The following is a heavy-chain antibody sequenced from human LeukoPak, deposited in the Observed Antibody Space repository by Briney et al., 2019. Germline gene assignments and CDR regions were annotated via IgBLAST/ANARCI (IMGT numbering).Heavy chain of an antibody. CDR1: GFTFSSYW. V-gene: IGHV3-74*01. Sequence: PGGSLRLSCAASGFTFSSYWMHWVRQAPGKGLVWVSRINSDGSRTSYADSVKGRFTISRDNAKNTLYLQMNSLRAEDTAVYYCARGEGYYDRSGYYYWGQGTLVTVSS. D-gene: IGHD3-22*01. J-gene: IGHJ4*02. CDR3: ARGEGYYDRSGYYY. CDR2: INSDGSRT.